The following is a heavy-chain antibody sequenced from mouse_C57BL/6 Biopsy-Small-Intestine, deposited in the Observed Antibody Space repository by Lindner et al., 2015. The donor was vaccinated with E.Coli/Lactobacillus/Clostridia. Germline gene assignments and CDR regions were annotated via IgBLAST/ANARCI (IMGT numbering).Heavy chain of an antibody. CDR1: GFTFSDYG. Sequence: VQLQESGGGLVKPGGSLKLSCAASGFTFSDYGMHWVRQAPEKGLEWVAYISSGSSTIYYADTVKGRFTISRDNAKNTLFLQMTSLRSEDTAMYYCARHDGGSSYWYFDVWGTGTTVTVSS. CDR3: ARHDGGSSYWYFDV. V-gene: IGHV5-17*01. J-gene: IGHJ1*03. D-gene: IGHD1-1*01. CDR2: ISSGSSTI.